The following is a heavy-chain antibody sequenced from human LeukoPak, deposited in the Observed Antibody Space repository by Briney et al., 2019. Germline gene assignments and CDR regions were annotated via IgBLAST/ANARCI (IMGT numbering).Heavy chain of an antibody. V-gene: IGHV3-7*03. CDR1: GFTFSSYW. CDR3: AREFDDYDWGSYRYPILDY. D-gene: IGHD3-16*02. Sequence: PGGSLRLSCAASGFTFSSYWTSWVRQAPGKGLEWVANIKQDGSEKYYVDSVKGRFTISRDNAKNSLYLQMNSLRAEDTAVYYCAREFDDYDWGSYRYPILDYWGQGTLVTVSS. CDR2: IKQDGSEK. J-gene: IGHJ4*02.